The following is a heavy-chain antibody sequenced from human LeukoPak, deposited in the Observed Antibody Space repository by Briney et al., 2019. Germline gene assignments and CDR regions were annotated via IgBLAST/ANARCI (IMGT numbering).Heavy chain of an antibody. CDR1: GVTFSSYS. CDR3: VCERVGDVCDY. D-gene: IGHD1-26*01. J-gene: IGHJ4*02. Sequence: SVKVSCKASGVTFSSYSITWVRQAPGQGLEWMGRIIPIRGIASYAQKFQGRVTITADKSTSTAYMELSSLRSEDTAVYYCVCERVGDVCDYWGQGTLVTVSS. CDR2: IIPIRGIA. V-gene: IGHV1-69*04.